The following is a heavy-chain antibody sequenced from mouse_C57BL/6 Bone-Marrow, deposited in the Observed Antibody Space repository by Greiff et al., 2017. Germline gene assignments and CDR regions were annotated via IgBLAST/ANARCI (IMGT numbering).Heavy chain of an antibody. CDR1: GFNIKDDY. J-gene: IGHJ2*01. CDR2: IDPENGDT. D-gene: IGHD1-1*01. V-gene: IGHV14-4*01. Sequence: VQLKQSGAELVRPGASVKLSCTASGFNIKDDYMHWVKQRPEQGLEWIGWIDPENGDTEYASKFQGKATITADTSSKTAYLQLSSLTSEDTAVYYCTRDYYGSSYGYWGQGTTLTVSS. CDR3: TRDYYGSSYGY.